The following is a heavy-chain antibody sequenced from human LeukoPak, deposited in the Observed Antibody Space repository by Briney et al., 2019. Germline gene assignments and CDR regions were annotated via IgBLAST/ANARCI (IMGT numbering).Heavy chain of an antibody. Sequence: SENLSLTCTVSGYSISSGYYWGWIRQPPGKGLEWIGSIYHSGSTYYNPSLKSRVTISVDTSKNQFSLKLSSVTAADTAVYYCARARPLGATIGYWGQGTLVTVSS. V-gene: IGHV4-38-2*02. CDR3: ARARPLGATIGY. CDR1: GYSISSGYY. CDR2: IYHSGST. J-gene: IGHJ4*02. D-gene: IGHD1-26*01.